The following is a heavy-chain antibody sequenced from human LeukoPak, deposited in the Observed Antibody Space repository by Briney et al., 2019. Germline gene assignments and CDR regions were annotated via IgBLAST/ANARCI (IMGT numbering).Heavy chain of an antibody. J-gene: IGHJ3*02. CDR2: ISSSGSTI. D-gene: IGHD5-12*01. CDR3: ARRSGYYDYDAFDI. V-gene: IGHV3-11*01. Sequence: GGSLGLSCAASGFTFSDYYMSWIRQAPGKGLEWVSYISSSGSTIYYADSVKGRFTISRDNAKNSLYLQMNSLRAEDTAVYYCARRSGYYDYDAFDIWGQGTMVTVSS. CDR1: GFTFSDYY.